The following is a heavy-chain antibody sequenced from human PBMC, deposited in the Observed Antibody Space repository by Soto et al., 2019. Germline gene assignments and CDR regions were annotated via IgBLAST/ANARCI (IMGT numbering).Heavy chain of an antibody. Sequence: QVQLVQSGAEVKKPGSSVKVSCKASGGTFSSYTISWVRQAPGQGLEWMGRIIPILGIANYAQKFQSRVTITADKYTSTAYMELSSLRSEDTAVYYCASPPVADVAFDIWGQGTMVTVSS. CDR3: ASPPVADVAFDI. J-gene: IGHJ3*02. CDR1: GGTFSSYT. CDR2: IIPILGIA. D-gene: IGHD6-19*01. V-gene: IGHV1-69*02.